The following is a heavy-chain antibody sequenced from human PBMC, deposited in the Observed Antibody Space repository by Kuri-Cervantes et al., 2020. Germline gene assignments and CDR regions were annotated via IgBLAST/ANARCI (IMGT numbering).Heavy chain of an antibody. D-gene: IGHD3-22*01. Sequence: SVKVSCKASGYTFTGYYMHWVRQAPGQGLEWMGGIIPIFGTANYAQKFQGRVTITTDESTSTAYMELSSLRSEDTAVYYCARDGRDSSGYYYGEFDYWGQGTLVTVSS. CDR3: ARDGRDSSGYYYGEFDY. V-gene: IGHV1-69*05. CDR2: IIPIFGTA. J-gene: IGHJ4*02. CDR1: GYTFTGYY.